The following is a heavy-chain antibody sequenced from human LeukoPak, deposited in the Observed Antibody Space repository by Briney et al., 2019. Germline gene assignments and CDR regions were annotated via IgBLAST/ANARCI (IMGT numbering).Heavy chain of an antibody. Sequence: GRSLRLSCAASGFTFSSYGMHWIRQSPGKGLEWVAVIWYDGSNKYYADSVKGRLTISRDNSKNTLYLQMNSLRAEDTAVYYCARDSRYCSSTSCHYYFDYWGQGTLVTVSS. CDR1: GFTFSSYG. J-gene: IGHJ4*02. V-gene: IGHV3-33*01. CDR3: ARDSRYCSSTSCHYYFDY. CDR2: IWYDGSNK. D-gene: IGHD2-2*01.